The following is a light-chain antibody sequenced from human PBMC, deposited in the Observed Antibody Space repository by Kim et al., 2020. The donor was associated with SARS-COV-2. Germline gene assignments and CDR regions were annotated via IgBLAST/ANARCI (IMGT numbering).Light chain of an antibody. V-gene: IGLV3-1*01. CDR1: KLGDKY. J-gene: IGLJ1*01. CDR2: QDT. Sequence: TGQTANTTCAGDKLGDKYTSWYQQKPGQPPILVIYQDTKRPSGIHERFSGYNSGNTATLTSSGTQAMDEADYYCQAWDSSTRYVFGAGTKVTVL. CDR3: QAWDSSTRYV.